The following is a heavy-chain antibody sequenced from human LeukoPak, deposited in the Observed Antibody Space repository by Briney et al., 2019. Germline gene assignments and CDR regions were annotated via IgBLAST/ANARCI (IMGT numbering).Heavy chain of an antibody. CDR1: GFTFSSYE. Sequence: GGSLRLSCAASGFTFSSYEMNWVRQAPGKGLEWVSYISSSGSTIYYADSVKGRFTISRDNAKNSLYLQMNSLRAGDTAVYYCARGADCSGGSCYLYYFDYWGQGTLVTVSS. D-gene: IGHD2-15*01. CDR2: ISSSGSTI. J-gene: IGHJ4*02. CDR3: ARGADCSGGSCYLYYFDY. V-gene: IGHV3-48*03.